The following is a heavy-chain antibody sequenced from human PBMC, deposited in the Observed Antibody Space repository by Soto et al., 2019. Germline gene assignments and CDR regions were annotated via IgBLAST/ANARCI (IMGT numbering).Heavy chain of an antibody. J-gene: IGHJ4*02. CDR1: GFTFSSYE. Sequence: EVQLVESGGGLVQPGGSLRLSCAASGFTFSSYEMNWVRQAPGKGLEWVSYISSSGSTIYYADSVKGRFTISRDNAKNSLYLQMNSLRAEDTAVYYCARSKSRGSYYRLCDYWGQGTLVTVSS. D-gene: IGHD1-26*01. CDR2: ISSSGSTI. V-gene: IGHV3-48*03. CDR3: ARSKSRGSYYRLCDY.